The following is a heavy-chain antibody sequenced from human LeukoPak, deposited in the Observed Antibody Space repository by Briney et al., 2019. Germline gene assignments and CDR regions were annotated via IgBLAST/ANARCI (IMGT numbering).Heavy chain of an antibody. Sequence: ASVKVSCKASGYTFTSYGISWVRQAPGQGLEWMGWISAYNGNTNYAQKFEGRVMMTSDTSTNTVYMQLSSLRFEDTAVYYCARSRDSSGYWEGWLDPWGQGTLVTVSS. D-gene: IGHD3-22*01. CDR3: ARSRDSSGYWEGWLDP. V-gene: IGHV1-18*01. CDR1: GYTFTSYG. CDR2: ISAYNGNT. J-gene: IGHJ5*02.